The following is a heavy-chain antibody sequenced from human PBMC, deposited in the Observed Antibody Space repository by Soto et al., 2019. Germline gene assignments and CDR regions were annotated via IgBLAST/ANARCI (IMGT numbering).Heavy chain of an antibody. CDR3: AKSHTTSGWYVTTDY. CDR1: VFTFGDYA. D-gene: IGHD6-19*01. Sequence: GWSLGLSCASSVFTFGDYAMHWVRQAPGKGLEWVSAISWNSGSIDYADSVKGRFTISRGNAKNSLYLQMNSLRAEDTALYYCAKSHTTSGWYVTTDYWGQGTRVTVSA. V-gene: IGHV3-9*01. CDR2: ISWNSGSI. J-gene: IGHJ4*02.